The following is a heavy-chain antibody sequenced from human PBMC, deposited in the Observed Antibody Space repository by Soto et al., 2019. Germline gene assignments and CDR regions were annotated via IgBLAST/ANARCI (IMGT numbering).Heavy chain of an antibody. V-gene: IGHV3-7*05. CDR3: ARDRQLVQYNYYYGMDV. Sequence: EVQLVESGGGLVQPGGSLRLSCAASRFTFGTNGRGWSGKLQGKGWGGLPKIEQDGFETYYVDSVKGRFTISRDNAKRSLYLQMSNLRAEDTAVYYCARDRQLVQYNYYYGMDVWGQGTTVTVSS. J-gene: IGHJ6*02. D-gene: IGHD6-6*01. CDR2: IEQDGFET. CDR1: RFTFGTNG.